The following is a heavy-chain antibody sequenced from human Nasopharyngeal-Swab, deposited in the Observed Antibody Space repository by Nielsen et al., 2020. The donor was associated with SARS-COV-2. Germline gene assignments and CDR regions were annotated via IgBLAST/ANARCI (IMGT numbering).Heavy chain of an antibody. CDR3: ARDWEDYYGMDV. J-gene: IGHJ6*02. CDR2: IYSGGST. V-gene: IGHV3-53*01. D-gene: IGHD1-26*01. Sequence: SLTISCAASGFTVSSNYMSWVRQAPGKGLEWVSVIYSGGSTYYADSVKGRFTISRDNSKNTLYLQMNSLRAEDTAVYYCARDWEDYYGMDVWGQGTTVTVSS. CDR1: GFTVSSNY.